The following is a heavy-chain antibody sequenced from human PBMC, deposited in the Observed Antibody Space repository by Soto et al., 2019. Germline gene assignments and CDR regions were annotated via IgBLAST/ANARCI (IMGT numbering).Heavy chain of an antibody. CDR3: ARYRWEYGLDY. V-gene: IGHV4-59*01. CDR2: IYYSGST. Sequence: PSETLSLTCTVSGGSISSYYWSWIRQPPGKGLEWIGHIYYSGSTNYNPSLKSRVTISLDTSKNQFSLKLSSVTAADTAVYFCARYRWEYGLDYWGQGTLVTVSS. CDR1: GGSISSYY. D-gene: IGHD1-26*01. J-gene: IGHJ4*02.